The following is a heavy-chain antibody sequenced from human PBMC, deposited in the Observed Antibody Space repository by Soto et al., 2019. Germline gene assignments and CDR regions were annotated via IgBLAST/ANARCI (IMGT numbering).Heavy chain of an antibody. D-gene: IGHD5-12*01. V-gene: IGHV1-69*01. CDR3: ARAIGDLPGYNIDDHYGLGV. CDR2: IVPMFGTT. CDR1: GGSFSTFA. J-gene: IGHJ6*02. Sequence: QVQLVQSGAEVKKPGSSVKVSCKAPGGSFSTFAFGWVRQAPGQGIEWMGGIVPMFGTTDYAQRFEGRVTFTADDSTSTAYMELSSLTSEDTAVYYCARAIGDLPGYNIDDHYGLGVWGQGTTVTVSS.